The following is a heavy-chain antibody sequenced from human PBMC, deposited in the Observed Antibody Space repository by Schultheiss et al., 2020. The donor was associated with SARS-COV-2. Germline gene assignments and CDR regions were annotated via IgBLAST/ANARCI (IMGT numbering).Heavy chain of an antibody. V-gene: IGHV3-48*04. D-gene: IGHD6-13*01. CDR1: GFTFSNYG. CDR3: ARRGGKQQLMRWFDP. J-gene: IGHJ5*02. Sequence: GESLKISCAASGFTFSNYGMNWVRQAPGKGLEWLSHISGSSNTIYYADSVKGRFTISRDNAKNSLFLQMNSLKVEDTAIYYCARRGGKQQLMRWFDPWGQGILVTVSS. CDR2: ISGSSNTI.